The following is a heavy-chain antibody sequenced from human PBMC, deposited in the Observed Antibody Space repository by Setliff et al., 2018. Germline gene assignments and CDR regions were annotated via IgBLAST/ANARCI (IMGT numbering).Heavy chain of an antibody. CDR3: ARDRSAYNYGLDV. Sequence: SETLSLTCTVYGASFSDYYWGWIRQPPGKGLEWIAEINHSGSTNYNPSLKSRVTISVDTSKNQFSLKLSSVTPADTAVYYCARDRSAYNYGLDVWGQGTTVTVSS. V-gene: IGHV4-34*01. J-gene: IGHJ6*02. CDR1: GASFSDYY. CDR2: INHSGST.